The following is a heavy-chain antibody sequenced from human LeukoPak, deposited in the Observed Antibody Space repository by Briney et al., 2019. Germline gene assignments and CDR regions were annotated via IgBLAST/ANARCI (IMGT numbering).Heavy chain of an antibody. CDR2: ISSSSSTI. D-gene: IGHD2-2*01. V-gene: IGHV3-48*01. CDR3: ARDSCSSTSCYSQYYYYGMDV. J-gene: IGHJ6*02. CDR1: GFTFSSYS. Sequence: GGSLRLSCAPSGFTFSSYSMNWVRQAPGKGLEWVSYISSSSSTIYYADSVKGRFTISRDNAKNSLYLQMNSLRAEDTAVYYCARDSCSSTSCYSQYYYYGMDVWGQGTTVTVSS.